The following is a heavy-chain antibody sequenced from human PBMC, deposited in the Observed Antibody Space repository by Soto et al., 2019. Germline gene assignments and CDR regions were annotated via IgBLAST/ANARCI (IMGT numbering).Heavy chain of an antibody. CDR1: GYIFPDHH. J-gene: IGHJ5*01. CDR3: ARDSMGAWNDESNWFDS. V-gene: IGHV1-2*02. Sequence: SVKVSCKASGYIFPDHHIHWVRQAPGQGLEWMGWINPISGDTDYAQKFQDRVSMTRDTSTRAVYMELSNLRSDDTAIYYCARDSMGAWNDESNWFDSWGQGTPVTVSS. CDR2: INPISGDT. D-gene: IGHD1-1*01.